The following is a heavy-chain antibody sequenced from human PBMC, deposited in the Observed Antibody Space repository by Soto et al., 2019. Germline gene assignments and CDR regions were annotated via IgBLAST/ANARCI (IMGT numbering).Heavy chain of an antibody. CDR2: INWNGGST. J-gene: IGHJ3*02. CDR3: ARRDYGDKNDAFDI. Sequence: EVQLVESGGGVVRPGGSLRLSCAASGFTFDDYGMSWIRQAPGKGLEWVSGINWNGGSTGYADSVKGRFTISRDNAKNSLYLQMNSLRAEDTALYHCARRDYGDKNDAFDIWGQGTMVTVSS. V-gene: IGHV3-20*01. D-gene: IGHD4-17*01. CDR1: GFTFDDYG.